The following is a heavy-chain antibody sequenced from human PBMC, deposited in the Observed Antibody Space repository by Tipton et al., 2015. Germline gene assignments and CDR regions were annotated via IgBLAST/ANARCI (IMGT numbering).Heavy chain of an antibody. D-gene: IGHD2-15*01. CDR3: TRAGGPGYYFGLDV. V-gene: IGHV3-30*03. J-gene: IGHJ6*02. CDR2: ISYDGSTK. CDR1: GFAFSSYG. Sequence: SLRLSCAASGFAFSSYGMHWVRQAPGKGLEWVALISYDGSTKYSSDSVKGRFTISRDNSKNTMYLQMNSLRDDDTAVYYCTRAGGPGYYFGLDVWGQGTTVTVSS.